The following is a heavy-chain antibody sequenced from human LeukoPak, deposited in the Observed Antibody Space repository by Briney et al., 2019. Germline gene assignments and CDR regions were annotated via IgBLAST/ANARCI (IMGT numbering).Heavy chain of an antibody. CDR1: GYTFTSYG. CDR2: ISAYNGNT. D-gene: IGHD2-2*01. V-gene: IGHV1-18*01. CDR3: ARDGAGDIVVVPASVIDAFDI. J-gene: IGHJ3*02. Sequence: GASVTLSCKASGYTFTSYGISWVRQAPAQGLERMGWISAYNGNTNYAQKLQGRVTMTTHTSTSTAYMELRSLRSDDTAVYYCARDGAGDIVVVPASVIDAFDIWGQGTMVTVSS.